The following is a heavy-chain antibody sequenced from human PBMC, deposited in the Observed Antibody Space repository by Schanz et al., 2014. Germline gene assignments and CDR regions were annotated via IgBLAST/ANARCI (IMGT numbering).Heavy chain of an antibody. Sequence: QVQLIQSGAEVKKPGASVKVSCKASGYTFSSYGITWVRQAPGQGLEWMGWINGYNGHTLYAQKFQGRVTMTTDTSTSTSYMELTSLRFDDTAVYYCARCRGCTGGSCYSWFDLWGQGTLVTVAS. D-gene: IGHD2-15*01. CDR2: INGYNGHT. V-gene: IGHV1-18*01. CDR3: ARCRGCTGGSCYSWFDL. CDR1: GYTFSSYG. J-gene: IGHJ5*02.